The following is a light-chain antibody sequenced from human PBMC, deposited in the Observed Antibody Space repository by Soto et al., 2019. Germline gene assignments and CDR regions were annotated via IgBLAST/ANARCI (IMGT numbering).Light chain of an antibody. V-gene: IGKV1-5*03. Sequence: DIPMTQSPSTLSASVGDRVTITCRASKSISSWLAWYQQKPGKAPKLLIYKASSLESGVPSRFSGSGSGTEFTLTISSLQPDDFASYYCQQYRTFGQGTKVEIK. CDR1: KSISSW. CDR2: KAS. J-gene: IGKJ1*01. CDR3: QQYRT.